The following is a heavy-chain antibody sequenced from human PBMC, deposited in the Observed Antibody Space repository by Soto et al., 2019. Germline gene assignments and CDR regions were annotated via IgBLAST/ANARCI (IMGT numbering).Heavy chain of an antibody. CDR3: ARHHGDKMATAIPDY. Sequence: QVQLVQSGAEVKKPGASVKVSCKASGYTFTSYYMHWVRQAPGQGLEWMGIINPSGSSTSYAQKFQGRVTMTRDTSTSTVYMELSSLRSEDTAVYYCARHHGDKMATAIPDYWVQGTLVTVSS. CDR2: INPSGSST. CDR1: GYTFTSYY. J-gene: IGHJ4*02. D-gene: IGHD5-18*01. V-gene: IGHV1-46*01.